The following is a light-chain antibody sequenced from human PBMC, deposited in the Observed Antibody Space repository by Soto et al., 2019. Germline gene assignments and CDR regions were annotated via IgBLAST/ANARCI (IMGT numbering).Light chain of an antibody. CDR1: QSARTF. Sequence: EIVLTQSSATLSLSPGARVTLSCRASQSARTFLAWYKQKPGRAPRLPIYDASNRATGIPARFSGSGSRTDITLAISSLEPEDFAVYYCQQRRNWPITFGQGTRVEIK. CDR2: DAS. J-gene: IGKJ5*01. CDR3: QQRRNWPIT. V-gene: IGKV3-11*01.